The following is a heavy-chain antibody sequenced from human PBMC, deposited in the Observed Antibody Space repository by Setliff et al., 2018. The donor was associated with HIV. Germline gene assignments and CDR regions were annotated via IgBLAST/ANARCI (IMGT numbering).Heavy chain of an antibody. J-gene: IGHJ4*02. Sequence: SETLSLTCAVYGGPFSGYYWSWVRQPPGKGLEWIGEIHHSGSTNNNPSLKSRFTISLAASKNQFSLKLRSVTVADTAVYFCARGPVVGFDSWGQGTLVTVSS. CDR1: GGPFSGYY. D-gene: IGHD2-15*01. CDR3: ARGPVVGFDS. V-gene: IGHV4-34*01. CDR2: IHHSGST.